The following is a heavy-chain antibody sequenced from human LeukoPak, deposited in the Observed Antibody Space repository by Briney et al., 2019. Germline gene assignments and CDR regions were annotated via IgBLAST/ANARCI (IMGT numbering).Heavy chain of an antibody. D-gene: IGHD1-26*01. Sequence: ASVKVSCKASGYTFSGYYMHWVRQAPGQGLEWMGWINPNSGDTNYAQKFQGRGSMTRDTSINTAYMELSRLRSDDTSVYYCARTLPNYYYGMDVWGQGTTVTVSS. J-gene: IGHJ6*02. CDR2: INPNSGDT. CDR1: GYTFSGYY. CDR3: ARTLPNYYYGMDV. V-gene: IGHV1-2*02.